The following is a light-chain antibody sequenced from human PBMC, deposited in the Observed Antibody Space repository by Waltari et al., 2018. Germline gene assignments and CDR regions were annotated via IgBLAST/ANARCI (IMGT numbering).Light chain of an antibody. J-gene: IGKJ3*01. CDR3: KQYDNLPFT. V-gene: IGKV1-33*01. Sequence: DIQMTQSPSSLSASVGDRVTITCQARQDISNYLNWYQQKTGKAPKLLIYDASNFETCCTSRFSGSGSATAFTFTISSLQPEYIATYYFKQYDNLPFTVGPGSKVDI. CDR1: QDISNY. CDR2: DAS.